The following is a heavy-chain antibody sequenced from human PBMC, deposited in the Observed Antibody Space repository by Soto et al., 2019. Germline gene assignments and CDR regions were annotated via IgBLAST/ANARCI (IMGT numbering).Heavy chain of an antibody. Sequence: EVQLVESGGGLVQPGGSLRLSCTVSGFGISSYWMSWVRQTPGKGLEWVANIMQDGSEKQYVDSVEGRFTISRDNAKNSVYLQMNGLRVEDTAVYYCGRGHSAPDYWGQGTLVTVSA. CDR3: GRGHSAPDY. CDR1: GFGISSYW. CDR2: IMQDGSEK. V-gene: IGHV3-7*01. J-gene: IGHJ4*02.